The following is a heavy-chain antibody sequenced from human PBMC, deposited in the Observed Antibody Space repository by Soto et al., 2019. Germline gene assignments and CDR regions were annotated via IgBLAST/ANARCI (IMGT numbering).Heavy chain of an antibody. CDR1: GGSFSGYY. J-gene: IGHJ6*03. CDR3: ASRFYYYYIDV. CDR2: INHSGNT. V-gene: IGHV4-34*01. Sequence: QVQLQQWGAGLLKPSETLSLTCAVYGGSFSGYYWSWSRQPPGKGLEWMGEINHSGNTNYNPSLKSEVTVSVATSTNQFSLKLSAVTAAVTAVYYCASRFYYYYIDVWGKGTTVTVSS.